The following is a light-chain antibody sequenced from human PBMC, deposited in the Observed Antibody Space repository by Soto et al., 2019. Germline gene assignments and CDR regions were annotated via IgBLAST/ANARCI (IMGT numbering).Light chain of an antibody. CDR3: QQSYSTVT. J-gene: IGKJ4*01. CDR1: QSIGSY. CDR2: HSS. Sequence: DIKMTQSPTSLSASVGDRVTITCRASQSIGSYLNWYQQEPGKAPKVLIFHSSSLQSGVPSRFSGSGSGTEFTLTFSSLQPEDFATYYCQQSYSTVTFGGGTKVDIK. V-gene: IGKV1-39*01.